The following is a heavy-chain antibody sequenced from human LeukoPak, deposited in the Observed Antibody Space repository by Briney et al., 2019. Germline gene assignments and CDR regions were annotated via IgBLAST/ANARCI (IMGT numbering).Heavy chain of an antibody. J-gene: IGHJ3*02. CDR2: ISAYNGKT. V-gene: IGHV1-18*04. CDR3: ARDLGCSSTSCYVNAFDI. D-gene: IGHD2-2*01. CDR1: GYTFTSYG. Sequence: ASVKVSCKASGYTFTSYGISWVRQAPGQGLEWMGWISAYNGKTNYAQKLQGRVTMTTDTSTSTAYMELRSLRSDDTAVYYCARDLGCSSTSCYVNAFDIWGQGTMVTVSS.